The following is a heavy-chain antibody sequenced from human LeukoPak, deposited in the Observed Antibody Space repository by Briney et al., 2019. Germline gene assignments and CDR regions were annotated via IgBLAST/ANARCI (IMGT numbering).Heavy chain of an antibody. J-gene: IGHJ4*02. V-gene: IGHV3-7*01. Sequence: GGSLRLSCAATGFAFSSYWARWVSQAAGKGLECGANKKEDGSQKCSVDSVKGPFTITRDNAKNSRYLQISSPRVEDPAVYYCERDGRGDYLDYWGQGTLVTVSS. CDR1: GFAFSSYW. CDR2: KKEDGSQK. D-gene: IGHD3-10*01. CDR3: ERDGRGDYLDY.